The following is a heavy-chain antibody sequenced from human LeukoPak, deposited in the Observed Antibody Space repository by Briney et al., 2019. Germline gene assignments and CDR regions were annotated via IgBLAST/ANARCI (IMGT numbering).Heavy chain of an antibody. CDR2: ISSNGGST. Sequence: GGSLRLSCAASGFTFSSYAMHWVRQAPGKGLEYVSAISSNGGSTYYANSVKGRFTISRDNSKNTLYLLMGSLRAEDMAVYYCARVSTQYDFWSGSFDYWGQGTLVTVSS. D-gene: IGHD3-3*01. J-gene: IGHJ4*02. CDR3: ARVSTQYDFWSGSFDY. CDR1: GFTFSSYA. V-gene: IGHV3-64*01.